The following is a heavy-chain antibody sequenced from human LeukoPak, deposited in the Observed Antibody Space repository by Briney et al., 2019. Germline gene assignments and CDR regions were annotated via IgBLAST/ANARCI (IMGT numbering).Heavy chain of an antibody. Sequence: SETLSLTCTVSGGSISSYYWTWFRQPPGKGLEWIGHFYYSGSTNYNPSLKSRVTISVDTSKNQFSLKLSSVTAADTAVYYCARHSGSGTSYDYWGQGTLVTVSS. CDR2: FYYSGST. CDR1: GGSISSYY. D-gene: IGHD2-15*01. V-gene: IGHV4-59*08. J-gene: IGHJ4*02. CDR3: ARHSGSGTSYDY.